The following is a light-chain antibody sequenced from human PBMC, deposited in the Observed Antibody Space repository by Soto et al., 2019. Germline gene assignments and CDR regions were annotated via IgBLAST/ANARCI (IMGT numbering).Light chain of an antibody. CDR3: QQRSHWPPT. CDR1: QSVSSY. CDR2: DAS. J-gene: IGKJ3*01. Sequence: EIVLTQSPATLSLSPGERATLSCRASQSVSSYLAWYQQKPGQAPRLLFYDASNRATGIPARFSGSGSGTDFTLTTSSLEPEDFAVYYCQQRSHWPPTFGPGTKVDIK. V-gene: IGKV3-11*01.